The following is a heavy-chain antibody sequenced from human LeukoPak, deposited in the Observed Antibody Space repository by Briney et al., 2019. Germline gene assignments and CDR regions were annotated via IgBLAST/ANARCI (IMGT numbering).Heavy chain of an antibody. D-gene: IGHD3-22*01. Sequence: PGGSLRLSCAASGFTFSSYAMHWVRQAPGKGLEWVAVISYDGSNKYYADSVKGRFTISRDNSKNTLYLQMNSLRAEDTAVYYCAKDGGWLTMIVVVITTSYQGYFDYWGQGTLVTVSS. V-gene: IGHV3-30-3*01. CDR1: GFTFSSYA. J-gene: IGHJ4*02. CDR3: AKDGGWLTMIVVVITTSYQGYFDY. CDR2: ISYDGSNK.